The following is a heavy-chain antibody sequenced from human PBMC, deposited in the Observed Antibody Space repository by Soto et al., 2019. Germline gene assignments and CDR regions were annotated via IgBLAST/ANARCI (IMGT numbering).Heavy chain of an antibody. Sequence: SLRLSCAASGFTFSSYAMHWVRQAPGKGLEWVAVISYDGSNKYYADSVKGRFTISRDNSKNTLYLQMNSLRAEDTAVYYCASGHHGSGSYYNADYYYGMDVWGQGTTVTVSS. CDR1: GFTFSSYA. CDR2: ISYDGSNK. J-gene: IGHJ6*02. CDR3: ASGHHGSGSYYNADYYYGMDV. D-gene: IGHD3-10*01. V-gene: IGHV3-30-3*01.